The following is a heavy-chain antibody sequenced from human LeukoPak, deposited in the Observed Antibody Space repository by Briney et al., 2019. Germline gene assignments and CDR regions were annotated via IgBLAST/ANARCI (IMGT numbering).Heavy chain of an antibody. Sequence: GGSLRLSCVASAFSFSDYWMSWVRQAPGKGLEWVASIKTDGSAKYCVDSLKGRFTISRDNAKNSLYLQMNNLIAEDTAVYYCARGPESQKGRDGLDYWGQGSLVTVAS. D-gene: IGHD1-14*01. CDR1: AFSFSDYW. CDR2: IKTDGSAK. V-gene: IGHV3-7*01. CDR3: ARGPESQKGRDGLDY. J-gene: IGHJ4*02.